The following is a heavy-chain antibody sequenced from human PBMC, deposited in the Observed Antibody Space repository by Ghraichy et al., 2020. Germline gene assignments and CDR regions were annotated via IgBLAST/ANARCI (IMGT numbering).Heavy chain of an antibody. J-gene: IGHJ4*02. CDR2: IYSNTDGGTT. V-gene: IGHV3-15*01. Sequence: GGSLRLSCAASGFTFSSAWMSWVRQAPGKGLECVGRIYSNTDGGTTEYAAPVKGRFTISRDDSKNTLYLEMNSLKTEDTAVYYCTTDQALGSGRHFDYWGQGTLVTVSS. CDR1: GFTFSSAW. CDR3: TTDQALGSGRHFDY. D-gene: IGHD3-10*01.